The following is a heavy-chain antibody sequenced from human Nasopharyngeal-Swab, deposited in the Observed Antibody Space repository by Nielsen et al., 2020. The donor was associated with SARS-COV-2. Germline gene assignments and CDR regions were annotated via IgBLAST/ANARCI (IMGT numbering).Heavy chain of an antibody. D-gene: IGHD3-9*01. CDR2: ISYDGSNE. J-gene: IGHJ4*02. Sequence: GESLKISCAASGFTFSSSAMHWVRLAPGKGLEWVAVISYDGSNEYYADSVEGRFTISRDNSKDTLYLQMNSMRLEDTAFYYCARDYDVFTGYPSHFFDHWGQGTLVTVSS. CDR3: ARDYDVFTGYPSHFFDH. V-gene: IGHV3-30*04. CDR1: GFTFSSSA.